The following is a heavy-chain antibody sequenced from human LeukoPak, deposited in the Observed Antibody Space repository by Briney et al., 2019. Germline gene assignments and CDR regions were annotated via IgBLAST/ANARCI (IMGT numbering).Heavy chain of an antibody. Sequence: GGSLRLSCAASGFTFDDYAMHWVRQAPGKGLEWVSLISGDGGSTYYADSVKGRFTISRDNSKNSLYLQMNSLRTEDTALYYCAKGRGSSWYAVDVWFDPWGQGTLVTASS. CDR3: AKGRGSSWYAVDVWFDP. CDR1: GFTFDDYA. CDR2: ISGDGGST. J-gene: IGHJ5*02. D-gene: IGHD6-13*01. V-gene: IGHV3-43*02.